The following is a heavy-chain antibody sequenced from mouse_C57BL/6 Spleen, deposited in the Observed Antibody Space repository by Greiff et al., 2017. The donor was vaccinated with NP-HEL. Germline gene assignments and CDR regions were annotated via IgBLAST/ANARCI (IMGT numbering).Heavy chain of an antibody. D-gene: IGHD2-4*01. CDR1: GYTFTSYW. V-gene: IGHV1-59*01. CDR2: IDPSDSYT. Sequence: VQLQQPGAELVRPGTSVKLSCKASGYTFTSYWMHWVKQRPGQGLEWIGVIDPSDSYTNYNQKFKGKATLTVDTSSSTAYMQLSSLTSEDSAVYYCARRYYDYDGFAYWGQGTLVTVSA. CDR3: ARRYYDYDGFAY. J-gene: IGHJ3*01.